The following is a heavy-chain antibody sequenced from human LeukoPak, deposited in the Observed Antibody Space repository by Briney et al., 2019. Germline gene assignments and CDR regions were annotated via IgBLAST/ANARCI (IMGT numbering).Heavy chain of an antibody. CDR2: ISWNSGSI. V-gene: IGHV3-9*01. J-gene: IGHJ3*02. Sequence: GGSLRLSCAASGFTFDDYAMHWVRQAPGKGLEWVSGISWNSGSIGYADSVKGRFTISRDNAKNSLYMQMNSLRAEDTAFYYCARRTIPHAFDIWGQGTMVTVSS. D-gene: IGHD3-9*01. CDR1: GFTFDDYA. CDR3: ARRTIPHAFDI.